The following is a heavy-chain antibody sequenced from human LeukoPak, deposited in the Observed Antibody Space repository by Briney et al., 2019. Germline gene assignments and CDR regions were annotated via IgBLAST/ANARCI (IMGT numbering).Heavy chain of an antibody. CDR3: AREDFGGSYYFDY. Sequence: GGSLRLSCAASGFRFSVYNMNWVRQAPGKGLEWVSYISSSSFVYYADSVKGRFTISRDNAKNSLYLQMNSLRDEDTAVYYCAREDFGGSYYFDYWGQGTLVTVSP. CDR2: ISSSSFV. V-gene: IGHV3-69-1*01. J-gene: IGHJ4*02. D-gene: IGHD4-23*01. CDR1: GFRFSVYN.